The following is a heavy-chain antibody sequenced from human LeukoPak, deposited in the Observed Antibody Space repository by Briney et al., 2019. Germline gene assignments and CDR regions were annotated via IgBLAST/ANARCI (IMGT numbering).Heavy chain of an antibody. CDR2: INTNTGNP. D-gene: IGHD3-22*01. J-gene: IGHJ4*02. V-gene: IGHV7-4-1*02. CDR1: GYTFTNYG. Sequence: ASVKVSCKASGYTFTNYGLNWVRQAPGQGLEWMGWINTNTGNPTCAQGFTGRFVFSLDTSVSTAYLQINTLKTEDTAVYYCARGQDYFDSSGYFPVVRHWGQGTLVTVSS. CDR3: ARGQDYFDSSGYFPVVRH.